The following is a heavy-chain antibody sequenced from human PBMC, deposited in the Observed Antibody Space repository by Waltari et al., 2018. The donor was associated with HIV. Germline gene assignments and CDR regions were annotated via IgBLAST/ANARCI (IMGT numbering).Heavy chain of an antibody. CDR3: ARQQLGSGALDL. Sequence: EVQLVESGGGLVKPGGSLRLSCTASGLTFSTAPMHWVRQAPGKGLEWVSSISSGTSYIYYADSVTGRFTVSRDNAKNSLFLQMNSLRADDTAVYYCARQQLGSGALDLWGQGTLVTVSS. J-gene: IGHJ4*02. CDR2: ISSGTSYI. D-gene: IGHD3-10*02. CDR1: GLTFSTAP. V-gene: IGHV3-21*02.